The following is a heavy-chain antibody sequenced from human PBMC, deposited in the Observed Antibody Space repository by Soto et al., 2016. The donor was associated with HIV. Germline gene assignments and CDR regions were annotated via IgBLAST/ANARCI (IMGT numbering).Heavy chain of an antibody. D-gene: IGHD3-3*01. V-gene: IGHV4-59*02. J-gene: IGHJ2*01. CDR2: IYYSGTT. CDR3: ARAAGYGYYSVGRYFDL. Sequence: VQLQESGPGLVKPSETLSLTCTVSGASVSSHYWSWIRQTPGKGLEWIGYIYYSGTTDYKPSLKRRVSISVDTSRNLFSLKLSSVTAADTAVYFCARAAGYGYYSVGRYFDLVGPGTLVTVSS. CDR1: GASVSSHY.